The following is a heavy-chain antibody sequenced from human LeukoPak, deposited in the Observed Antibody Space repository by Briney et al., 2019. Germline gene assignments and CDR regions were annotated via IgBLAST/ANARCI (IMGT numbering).Heavy chain of an antibody. CDR1: GFTFSSYG. V-gene: IGHV3-23*01. J-gene: IGHJ4*02. Sequence: GGSLRLSCAASGFTFSSYGMGWVRQAPGKGLEWVSSVSAIGDATYYADSVKGRFTISRDDTKKTMYLQICRLRAEDTAIYFCAKVGELGATSDYFDYWGQGALVTVSS. CDR2: VSAIGDAT. CDR3: AKVGELGATSDYFDY. D-gene: IGHD1-26*01.